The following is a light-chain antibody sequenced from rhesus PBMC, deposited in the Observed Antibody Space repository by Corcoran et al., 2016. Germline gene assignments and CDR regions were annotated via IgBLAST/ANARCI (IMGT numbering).Light chain of an antibody. V-gene: IGKV1-25*01. J-gene: IGKJ4*01. CDR3: PQHNSYPLT. Sequence: DIQMTQSTSSLSASVGDRVTITCRARQGISSYLAWYPQYPGKAPKLLIYAASTLQSGVPSRFSGSGSGTDFTLTISSLQPEDFATYYCPQHNSYPLTFGGGTKVELK. CDR1: QGISSY. CDR2: AAS.